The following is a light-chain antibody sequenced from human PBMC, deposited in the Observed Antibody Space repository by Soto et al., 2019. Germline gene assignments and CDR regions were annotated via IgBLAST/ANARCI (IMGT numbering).Light chain of an antibody. CDR2: DAS. V-gene: IGKV1-33*01. CDR3: QKYDNLPLN. Sequence: DMQITDSASSLSASVVDRVTITFQASQDIKNYLNWYQQKSGKAPKLLIYDASDLETGVPSRFSGSGSGTDFTFTINSLQPEDIATYYCQKYDNLPLNFGGGTKVDI. CDR1: QDIKNY. J-gene: IGKJ4*01.